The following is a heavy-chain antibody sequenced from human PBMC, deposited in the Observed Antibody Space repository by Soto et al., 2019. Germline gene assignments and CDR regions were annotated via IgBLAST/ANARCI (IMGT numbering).Heavy chain of an antibody. J-gene: IGHJ4*02. CDR2: ISAYNGNT. CDR1: GDTFTSYG. CDR3: ALTTVVKDYFDY. D-gene: IGHD4-17*01. V-gene: IGHV1-18*01. Sequence: ASVKVSCKASGDTFTSYGISWVRQAPGQGLEWMGWISAYNGNTNYAQKLQGRVTMTTDTSTSTAYMELRSLRSDDTAVYYCALTTVVKDYFDYWGQGTLVTVSS.